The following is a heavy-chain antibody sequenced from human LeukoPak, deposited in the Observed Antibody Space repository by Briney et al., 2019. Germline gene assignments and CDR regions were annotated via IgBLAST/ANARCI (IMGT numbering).Heavy chain of an antibody. CDR2: IKQDGSDK. J-gene: IGHJ6*02. CDR1: GFAFSSYW. Sequence: GGSLRLSCAASGFAFSSYWMSWVRQAPGKGLEWVSNIKQDGSDKLYVDSVKGRFTISRDNAKKSLYLQMNSLRAEDTAVYYCARDGARLDVWGQGTTVTVSS. CDR3: ARDGARLDV. D-gene: IGHD3-16*01. V-gene: IGHV3-7*01.